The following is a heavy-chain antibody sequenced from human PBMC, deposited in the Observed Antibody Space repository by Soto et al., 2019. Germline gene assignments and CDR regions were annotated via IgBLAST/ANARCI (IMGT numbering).Heavy chain of an antibody. CDR1: GFNFRSYG. CDR2: ISYEGSNK. V-gene: IGHV3-30*18. CDR3: AKQGLPHHNWFDP. Sequence: GGSQRLSCAASGFNFRSYGIRWVRQAPGKGLEWVAVISYEGSNKYYADSVKGRFTISRDDSKNTLYLQMNSLRAEDTAVYYCAKQGLPHHNWFDPWGQGIVVTGSS. D-gene: IGHD2-15*01. J-gene: IGHJ5*02.